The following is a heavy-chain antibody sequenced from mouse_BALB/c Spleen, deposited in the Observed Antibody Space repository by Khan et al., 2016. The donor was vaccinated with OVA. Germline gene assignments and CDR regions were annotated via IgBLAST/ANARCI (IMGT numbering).Heavy chain of an antibody. J-gene: IGHJ3*01. CDR3: ARRGYDYGRGALFAY. V-gene: IGHV2-2*02. CDR1: DFSLDKYS. CDR2: IWSAGST. D-gene: IGHD2-4*01. Sequence: QVQLKQSGPGLVAPSQSLSITCTVSDFSLDKYSIHWIRQSPGKGLEWLGVIWSAGSTDYNAAFISRLTITKDNSRSQVFFQVNSLQPNDTAIYYFARRGYDYGRGALFAYWGQGTLVTVSA.